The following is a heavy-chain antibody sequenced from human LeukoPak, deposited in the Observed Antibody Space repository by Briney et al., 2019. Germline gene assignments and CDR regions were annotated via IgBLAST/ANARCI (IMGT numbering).Heavy chain of an antibody. CDR2: IRYDGSNK. CDR1: GFTFSSYG. CDR3: AKDYCSSTSCYIDY. V-gene: IGHV3-30*02. J-gene: IGHJ4*02. Sequence: GGSLRLSCAASGFTFSSYGMHWVRQAPGKGLEWVAFIRYDGSNKYYADSVKGRFTISRDNSRNTLYLQMNSLRAEDTAVYYCAKDYCSSTSCYIDYWGQGTLVTVSS. D-gene: IGHD2-2*02.